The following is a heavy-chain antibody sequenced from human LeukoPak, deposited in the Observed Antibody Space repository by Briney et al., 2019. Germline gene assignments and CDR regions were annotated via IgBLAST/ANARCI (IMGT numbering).Heavy chain of an antibody. CDR1: GYTFTSYY. CDR2: ISYDGSNK. D-gene: IGHD6-19*01. V-gene: IGHV3-30-3*01. J-gene: IGHJ4*02. CDR3: ASTYPQYSSGWYEYFDY. Sequence: SCKASGYTFTSYYMHWVRQAPGKGLEWVAVISYDGSNKYYADSVKGRFTISRDNSKNTLYLQMNSLRAEDTAVYYCASTYPQYSSGWYEYFDYWGQGTLVTVSS.